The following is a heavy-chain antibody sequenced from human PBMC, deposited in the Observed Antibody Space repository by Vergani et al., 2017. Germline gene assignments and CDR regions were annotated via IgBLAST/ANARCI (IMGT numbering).Heavy chain of an antibody. D-gene: IGHD2-21*02. CDR3: ARELRSNNYYYSIDV. V-gene: IGHV4-30-4*01. J-gene: IGHJ6*03. CDR2: IYYSGST. Sequence: QVQLPESGPGLVKPSQTLSLTCTVSGGSISSGDYYWSWIRQPPGKGLEWIGYIYYSGSTYYNPSLKSRLTMSAETSKNQFSLKLTSVTAADTAIYYCARELRSNNYYYSIDVWGKGTMVTVSS. CDR1: GGSISSGDYY.